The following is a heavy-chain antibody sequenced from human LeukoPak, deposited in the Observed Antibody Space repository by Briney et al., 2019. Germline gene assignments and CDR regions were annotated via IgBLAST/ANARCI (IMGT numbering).Heavy chain of an antibody. CDR2: INHSGST. CDR3: ARRELWFGELTNWFDP. D-gene: IGHD3-10*01. CDR1: GGSFSGYY. Sequence: SETLSLTCAVYGGSFSGYYWSWIRQPPGKGLEWIGEINHSGSTNYNPSLKSRVTISVDTSKNQFSLKLSPVTAADTAVYYCARRELWFGELTNWFDPWGQGTMVTVSS. J-gene: IGHJ5*02. V-gene: IGHV4-34*01.